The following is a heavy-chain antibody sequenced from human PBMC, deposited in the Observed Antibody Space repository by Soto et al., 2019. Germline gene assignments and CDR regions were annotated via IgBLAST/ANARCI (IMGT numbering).Heavy chain of an antibody. CDR3: VEWEPSYYGMDV. J-gene: IGHJ6*02. V-gene: IGHV4-39*01. CDR1: GGSISSSSYY. CDR2: IYYSGST. Sequence: SETLSLTCTVSGGSISSSSYYWGWIRQPPGKGLEWIGSIYYSGSTYYNPSLKSRVTISVDTSKNQFSLKLSSVTAADTAVYYCVEWEPSYYGMDVWGQGTTVTVSS. D-gene: IGHD1-26*01.